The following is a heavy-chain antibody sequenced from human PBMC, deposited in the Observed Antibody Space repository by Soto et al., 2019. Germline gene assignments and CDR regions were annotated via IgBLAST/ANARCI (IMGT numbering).Heavy chain of an antibody. CDR1: GGSFSGYY. Sequence: SETLSLTCAVYGGSFSGYYWSWIRQPPGKGLEWIGEINHSGSTNYNPSLKSRVTISVGTSKNQFSLKLSSVTAADTAVYYCARDFSYRYSGYDFPAYYYYYYGMDVWGQGTTVTVSS. D-gene: IGHD5-12*01. CDR2: INHSGST. V-gene: IGHV4-34*01. J-gene: IGHJ6*02. CDR3: ARDFSYRYSGYDFPAYYYYYYGMDV.